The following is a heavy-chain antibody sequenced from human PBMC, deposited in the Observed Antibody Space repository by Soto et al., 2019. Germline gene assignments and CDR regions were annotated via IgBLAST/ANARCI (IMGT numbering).Heavy chain of an antibody. CDR1: GFTFSGHW. CDR2: INTDGGSS. Sequence: EVQLVESGGDLVQPGGSLSLSCAASGFTFSGHWMHWVRQVPGKGLEWVSRINTDGGSSAYADSVKGRFAISRDNAKNTLYLQMNGLRADDTAVYYCAREAGYCSRTSCYRRAFDTWGQGTTVTVSS. D-gene: IGHD2-2*01. V-gene: IGHV3-74*03. J-gene: IGHJ3*02. CDR3: AREAGYCSRTSCYRRAFDT.